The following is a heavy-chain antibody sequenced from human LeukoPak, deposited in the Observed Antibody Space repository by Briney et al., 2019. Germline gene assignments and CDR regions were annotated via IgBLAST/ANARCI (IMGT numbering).Heavy chain of an antibody. CDR3: AREFGYCSGGGCYFYFDY. CDR2: IKQDGSEK. D-gene: IGHD2-15*01. V-gene: IGHV3-7*05. Sequence: PGGSLRLSGAASGFTFSSYWMSWVRQAPGKGLEWVANIKQDGSEKNYVDSVKGRFTISRDNAKNSLYLQMNSLRAEDTAVYYCAREFGYCSGGGCYFYFDYWGQGTLVTVSS. J-gene: IGHJ4*02. CDR1: GFTFSSYW.